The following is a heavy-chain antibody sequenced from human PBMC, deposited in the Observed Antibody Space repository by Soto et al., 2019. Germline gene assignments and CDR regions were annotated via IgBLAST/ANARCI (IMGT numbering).Heavy chain of an antibody. J-gene: IGHJ5*02. CDR3: ARVRQGCSSTSCYFDP. D-gene: IGHD2-2*01. Sequence: PSETLSLTCAVSGGSISSSNWWNWVRPPPGKGLEWIGEIHHSGSTNYNPSLKSRVTISVDKSKNQFSLKLNSVTAADTAVYYCARVRQGCSSTSCYFDPWGQGTLVTVSS. CDR2: IHHSGST. CDR1: GGSISSSNW. V-gene: IGHV4-4*02.